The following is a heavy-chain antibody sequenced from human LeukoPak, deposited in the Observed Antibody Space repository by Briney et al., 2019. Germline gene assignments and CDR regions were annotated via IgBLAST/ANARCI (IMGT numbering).Heavy chain of an antibody. Sequence: SVKVSCKASGGTFSSYAISWVRQAPGQGLEWMGGIIPIFGTANYAQKFQGRVTITADESTNTAYMELSSLRSEDTAVYYCASGDYCSGGSCYFDYWGQGTLVTVSS. CDR3: ASGDYCSGGSCYFDY. CDR2: IIPIFGTA. D-gene: IGHD2-15*01. V-gene: IGHV1-69*13. J-gene: IGHJ4*02. CDR1: GGTFSSYA.